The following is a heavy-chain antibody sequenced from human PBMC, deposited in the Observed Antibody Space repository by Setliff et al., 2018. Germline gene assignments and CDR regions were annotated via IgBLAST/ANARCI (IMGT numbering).Heavy chain of an antibody. J-gene: IGHJ3*01. CDR2: INPNSGGP. CDR3: ARKMGTIAFDF. Sequence: ASVKVSCKAYGYTFSGGYYIHWFRQAPGQGLEWMGWINPNSGGPKYAQNFQGRVTMTRDTSITTAYMELSRLRSDDTAVYYCARKMGTIAFDFWGQGTMVTVSS. V-gene: IGHV1-2*02. D-gene: IGHD7-27*01. CDR1: GYTFSGGYY.